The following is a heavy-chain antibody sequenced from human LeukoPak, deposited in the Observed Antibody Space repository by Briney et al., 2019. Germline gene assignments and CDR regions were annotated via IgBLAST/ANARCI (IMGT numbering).Heavy chain of an antibody. J-gene: IGHJ4*02. CDR2: ISSSSSHI. CDR3: ANTILTGAL. CDR1: GFTLSSYS. V-gene: IGHV3-21*01. D-gene: IGHD2-2*02. Sequence: GGSLRLSCAVSGFTLSSYSINWVRQAPGKGLEWVSSISSSSSHIYYADSVKGRFTISRDNAKNSLYLQMNSLRAEDTAVYYCANTILTGALWGQGTLVTVSS.